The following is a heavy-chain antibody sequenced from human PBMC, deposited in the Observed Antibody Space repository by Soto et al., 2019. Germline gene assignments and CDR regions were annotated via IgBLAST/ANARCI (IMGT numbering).Heavy chain of an antibody. V-gene: IGHV3-23*01. CDR3: AKGTTVDPYYYYAMAV. D-gene: IGHD3-16*01. CDR2: ISGSGSST. CDR1: GLTFRTYA. Sequence: EVQLLESGGGLVQRGGSLRLSCAASGLTFRTYAMSWVRQASGKGLEWVSAISGSGSSTYYADSVKGRFTISRDNSKNTLYLQMDSLRADDTAVYYCAKGTTVDPYYYYAMAVWGKGTTVTVSS. J-gene: IGHJ6*04.